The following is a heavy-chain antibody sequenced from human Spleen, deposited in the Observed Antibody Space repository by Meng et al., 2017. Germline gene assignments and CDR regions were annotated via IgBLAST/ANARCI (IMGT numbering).Heavy chain of an antibody. J-gene: IGHJ6*02. V-gene: IGHV1-69*13. Sequence: SVKVSCKASGGTFSSDAMSWVRQAPGQGLEWMGGIIPIFGTTNYAQKFQGRVTITADESTSTAYMELSGLRSEDTAVYYCARDSYRSEMDTAILRRTPYYYYYGMDVWGQGTTVTVSS. CDR2: IIPIFGTT. D-gene: IGHD5-18*01. CDR3: ARDSYRSEMDTAILRRTPYYYYYGMDV. CDR1: GGTFSSDA.